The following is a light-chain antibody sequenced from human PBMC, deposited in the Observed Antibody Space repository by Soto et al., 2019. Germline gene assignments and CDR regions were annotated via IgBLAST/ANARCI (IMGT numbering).Light chain of an antibody. CDR2: DAS. CDR1: QSISRS. V-gene: IGKV1-5*01. CDR3: QQYNSYLLT. J-gene: IGKJ3*01. Sequence: EMKMTQSHSNLYASVGASVTITCRASQSISRSLAWYPQKPGKAPNLLIYDASSLESGVPSRFSGSGFGTEFTLTIRSLQPDDGATDYCQQYNSYLLTFCPGTKVDIK.